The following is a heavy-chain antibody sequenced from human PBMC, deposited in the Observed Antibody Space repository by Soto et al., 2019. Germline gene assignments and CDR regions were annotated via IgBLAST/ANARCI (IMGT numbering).Heavy chain of an antibody. Sequence: GGSLRLSCAASGFTFSSYAMSWVRQAPGKGLEWVSAISGSGGSTYYADSVKGRFTISRDNSKNTLYLQMNSLRAEDTAVYYCAKVRSGSTVTTSCYFDYWGQGTLVTVSS. CDR1: GFTFSSYA. J-gene: IGHJ4*02. D-gene: IGHD4-17*01. CDR2: ISGSGGST. V-gene: IGHV3-23*01. CDR3: AKVRSGSTVTTSCYFDY.